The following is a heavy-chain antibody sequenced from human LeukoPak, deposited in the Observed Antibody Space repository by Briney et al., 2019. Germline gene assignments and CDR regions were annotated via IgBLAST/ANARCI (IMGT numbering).Heavy chain of an antibody. V-gene: IGHV4-34*01. D-gene: IGHD6-13*01. CDR1: GGSISSYY. J-gene: IGHJ4*02. Sequence: SETLSLTCTVSGGSISSYYWSWIRQPPGKGLEWIGKINHSGSTNYNPSLKSRVTISVDTSKNQFSLKLSSVTAADTAVYYCARDPGIAAAGNDYWGQGTLVTVSS. CDR2: INHSGST. CDR3: ARDPGIAAAGNDY.